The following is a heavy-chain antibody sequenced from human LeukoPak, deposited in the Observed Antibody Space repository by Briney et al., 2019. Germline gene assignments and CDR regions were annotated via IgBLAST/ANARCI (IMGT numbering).Heavy chain of an antibody. D-gene: IGHD3-9*01. V-gene: IGHV1-2*02. CDR3: AREGGPPYYDILTGYLGAKNHMDV. CDR2: INPNSGGT. CDR1: GYTFTGYY. Sequence: ASVKVSCKASGYTFTGYYMHWVRQAPGQGLEWMGWINPNSGGTNYAQKFQGRVTMTRDTSISTAYMELSRLRSDDTAVYYYAREGGPPYYDILTGYLGAKNHMDVWGKGATVTVSS. J-gene: IGHJ6*03.